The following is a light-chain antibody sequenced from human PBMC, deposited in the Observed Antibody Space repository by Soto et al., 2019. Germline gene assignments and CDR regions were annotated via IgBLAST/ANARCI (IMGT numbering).Light chain of an antibody. CDR1: CSYVGSDNL. V-gene: IGLV2-23*02. J-gene: IGLJ2*01. CDR3: SSARSYIHVV. Sequence: QSALTQPASVSGSPGQSITISCTGTCSYVGSDNLVSWFQQHPGKAPKLMIYEVNKRPSGVSNRFSGSKSGNTASLTISGLQAEDEADYYCSSARSYIHVVFGGGTKLTVL. CDR2: EVN.